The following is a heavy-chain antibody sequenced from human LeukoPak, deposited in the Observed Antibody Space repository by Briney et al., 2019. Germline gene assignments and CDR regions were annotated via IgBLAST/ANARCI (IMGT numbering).Heavy chain of an antibody. V-gene: IGHV3-30*04. CDR3: ATTGSFVFDY. D-gene: IGHD1-14*01. CDR1: GFTFSGHV. CDR2: ISYDGSSR. Sequence: GGSLRLSCAVSGFTFSGHVMHWVRQAPGKGLEWVATISYDGSSRYYADSVKGPFTISRDNSKNTLYLQMHSLRPEDTAIYYCATTGSFVFDYWGQGTLVTVSS. J-gene: IGHJ4*02.